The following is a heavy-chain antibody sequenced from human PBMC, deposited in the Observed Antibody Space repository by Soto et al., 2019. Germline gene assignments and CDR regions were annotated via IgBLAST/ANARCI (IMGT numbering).Heavy chain of an antibody. D-gene: IGHD2-21*02. J-gene: IGHJ6*02. CDR3: ANLYGGNSYYYYGMDV. Sequence: VSVKVSCKVSGFTLNELSMYWVRQAPGKGLEWMGGFDPEDGETIYAQKFQGRVTMTEDTSTDTAYMELSSLRSEDTAVYYCANLYGGNSYYYYGMDVWGQGTTVTVSS. V-gene: IGHV1-24*01. CDR1: GFTLNELS. CDR2: FDPEDGET.